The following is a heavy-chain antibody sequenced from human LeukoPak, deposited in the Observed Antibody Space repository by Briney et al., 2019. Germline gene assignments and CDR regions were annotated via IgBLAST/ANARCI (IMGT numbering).Heavy chain of an antibody. CDR2: ISYDGSNK. V-gene: IGHV3-30*04. Sequence: GGSLRHSRAASGFNFSSYVMHWVGQAPGRGLEWVAVISYDGSNKYYADSVKGRFPISRDNSKNTLYLQMNSLRAEDTAVYYCARRISSSCYVDYWGQGTLVTVSS. D-gene: IGHD6-13*01. CDR1: GFNFSSYV. CDR3: ARRISSSCYVDY. J-gene: IGHJ4*02.